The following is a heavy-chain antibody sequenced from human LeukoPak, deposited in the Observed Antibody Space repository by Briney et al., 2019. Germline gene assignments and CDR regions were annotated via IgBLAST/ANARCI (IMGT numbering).Heavy chain of an antibody. V-gene: IGHV3-30*02. J-gene: IGHJ4*02. D-gene: IGHD6-19*01. CDR2: IRYDGSNK. Sequence: GGFLRLSCAASGFTFISYGMHWGRQAPGKGLEWVAFIRYDGSNKYYADSVKGRFTIYRDNSKNTLYLQMNSLRAEDTAVYYCAKDAESSGSFDYWGQRTLVTVSS. CDR3: AKDAESSGSFDY. CDR1: GFTFISYG.